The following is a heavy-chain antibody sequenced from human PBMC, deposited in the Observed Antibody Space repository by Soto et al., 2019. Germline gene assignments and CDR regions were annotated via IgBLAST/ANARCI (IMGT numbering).Heavy chain of an antibody. J-gene: IGHJ4*02. CDR1: GASFSGFY. CDR2: ITYSGVA. Sequence: QGQLQQWGTGLLRPSETLSLSCGLYGASFSGFYWSWIRQAPGKGLEWIGEITYSGVANYNPSLTSRVTISVATSKNHFSLRLNSVTAADTAVYFCARDFMHWGQGTLVTVSS. CDR3: ARDFMH. V-gene: IGHV4-34*01.